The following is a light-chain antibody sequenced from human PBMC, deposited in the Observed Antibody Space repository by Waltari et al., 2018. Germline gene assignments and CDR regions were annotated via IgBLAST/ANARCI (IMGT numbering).Light chain of an antibody. CDR3: CSYADGNTYL. CDR1: NSDVGGYLY. J-gene: IGLJ1*01. CDR2: DVT. V-gene: IGLV2-11*01. Sequence: QSALTQPRSVSGSPGQSVTISCTGTNSDVGGYLYVSWYQRRPGQAPKVLIYDVTYRASGVPNRFSGSKSGNTAPLTISGLRPDDEADYFCCSYADGNTYLFGSGTYVTVL.